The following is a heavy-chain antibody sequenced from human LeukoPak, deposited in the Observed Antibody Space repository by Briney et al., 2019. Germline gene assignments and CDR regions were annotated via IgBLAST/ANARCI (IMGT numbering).Heavy chain of an antibody. V-gene: IGHV4-59*11. D-gene: IGHD3-16*01. Sequence: SETLSLTCTVSGRFIFTHYWSWIPQSPGKAREWIGYIYYSGISNSSPPLKSRVTMSVETSKNQFSLELTSVTAGDTAVYYCARDRENSNLGVLYLDFWGRGTLGTVSS. CDR1: GRFIFTHY. CDR3: ARDRENSNLGVLYLDF. J-gene: IGHJ2*01. CDR2: IYYSGIS.